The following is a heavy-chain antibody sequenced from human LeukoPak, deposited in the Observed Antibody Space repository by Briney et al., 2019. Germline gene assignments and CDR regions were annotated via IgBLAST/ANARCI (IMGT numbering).Heavy chain of an antibody. CDR3: ARGNYDFWSGYPDAFDI. CDR2: VSSGGGTI. D-gene: IGHD3-3*01. CDR1: RFTFSDYY. Sequence: GGSLRLSCAASRFTFSDYYMSWIRQAPGKGLEWVSYVSSGGGTIYYADSVKGRFTISRDNAKNSLYLQMNSLRAEDTAVYYCARGNYDFWSGYPDAFDIWDQGTMVTVSS. V-gene: IGHV3-11*04. J-gene: IGHJ3*02.